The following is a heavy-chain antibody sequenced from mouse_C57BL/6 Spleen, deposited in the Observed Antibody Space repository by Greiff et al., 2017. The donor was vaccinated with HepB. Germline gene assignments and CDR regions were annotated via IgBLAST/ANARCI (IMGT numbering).Heavy chain of an antibody. Sequence: EVKVVESGGGLVKPGGSLKLSCAASGFTFSDYGMHWVRQAPEKGLEWVAYISSGSSTIYYADTVKGRFTISRDNAKNTLFLQMTSLRSEDTAMYYCAIEFITTVVATDYARDYWGQGTSVTVSS. CDR3: AIEFITTVVATDYARDY. V-gene: IGHV5-17*01. CDR1: GFTFSDYG. J-gene: IGHJ4*01. CDR2: ISSGSSTI. D-gene: IGHD1-1*01.